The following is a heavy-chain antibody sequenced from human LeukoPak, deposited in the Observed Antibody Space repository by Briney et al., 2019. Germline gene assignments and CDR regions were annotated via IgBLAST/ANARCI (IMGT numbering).Heavy chain of an antibody. CDR3: ARDVPYYYDSSPSESDY. D-gene: IGHD3-22*01. Sequence: GASVKVSCKASGYTFTSYDINWVRQAPGQGLEWMGWISAYNGNTNYAQKLQGRVTMTTDTSTSTAYMELRSLRSDDTAVYYCARDVPYYYDSSPSESDYWGQGTLVTVSS. CDR1: GYTFTSYD. CDR2: ISAYNGNT. J-gene: IGHJ4*02. V-gene: IGHV1-18*01.